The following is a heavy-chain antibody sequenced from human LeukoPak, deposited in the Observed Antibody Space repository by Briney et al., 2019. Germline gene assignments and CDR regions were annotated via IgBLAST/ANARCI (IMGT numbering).Heavy chain of an antibody. J-gene: IGHJ4*02. CDR2: INHSGST. V-gene: IGHV4-34*01. D-gene: IGHD6-19*01. CDR1: GGSFSGYY. Sequence: PSETLSLTCAVSGGSFSGYYWSWVRQPPGKGLEWVGEINHSGSTNYNPSLKSRVTISVDTSKNQFSLKLSSVTAADTAVYDCARVRREWLVRVEDYWGQGTLVTVSS. CDR3: ARVRREWLVRVEDY.